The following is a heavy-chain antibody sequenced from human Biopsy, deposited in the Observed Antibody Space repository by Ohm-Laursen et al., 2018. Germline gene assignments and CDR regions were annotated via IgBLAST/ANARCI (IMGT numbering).Heavy chain of an antibody. D-gene: IGHD3-22*01. Sequence: SETLSLTCSVSTISITNFGDQWDWIRQAPGKGLEWIGTVSYWGTTHYNPSLTSRVTISIDRSQSQFSMRLSSVAAADTAVYYCARRHNDGSGYHYFDYWGRGIRVSVSS. CDR3: ARRHNDGSGYHYFDY. V-gene: IGHV4-39*01. CDR1: TISITNFGDQ. J-gene: IGHJ4*02. CDR2: VSYWGTT.